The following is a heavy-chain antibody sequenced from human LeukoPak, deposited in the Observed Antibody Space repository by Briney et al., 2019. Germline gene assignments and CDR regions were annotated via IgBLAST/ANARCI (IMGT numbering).Heavy chain of an antibody. D-gene: IGHD2-2*01. J-gene: IGHJ5*02. CDR3: ATGRSMPT. Sequence: GGSLRLSCAASGFTFSSYWMHWVRQAPGKGLVWVSRNNSDGSSTSYADSVKGRFTISRDNAKNSLYLQVNSLRAEDTAVYYCATGRSMPTWGQGTLVTVSS. V-gene: IGHV3-74*01. CDR2: NNSDGSST. CDR1: GFTFSSYW.